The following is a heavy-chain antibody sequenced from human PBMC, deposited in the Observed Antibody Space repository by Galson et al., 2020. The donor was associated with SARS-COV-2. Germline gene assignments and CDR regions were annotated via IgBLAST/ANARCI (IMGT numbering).Heavy chain of an antibody. Sequence: ETSETLSLTCTVSGGTISSYYWSWIRQPPGKRLDWIGYIYYSGRTNYNPSLKSRVTISVDTSKNQFSLKLSSVTAADTAVYYCAREVYSSGWYHGWFDPWCQGTLVTVSS. CDR2: IYYSGRT. V-gene: IGHV4-59*01. CDR3: AREVYSSGWYHGWFDP. J-gene: IGHJ5*02. CDR1: GGTISSYY. D-gene: IGHD6-19*01.